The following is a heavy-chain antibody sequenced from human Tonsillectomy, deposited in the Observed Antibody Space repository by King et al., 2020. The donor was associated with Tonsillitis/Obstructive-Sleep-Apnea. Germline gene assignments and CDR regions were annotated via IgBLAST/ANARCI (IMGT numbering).Heavy chain of an antibody. Sequence: QLQESGPGLVKPSETLSLTCTVSGGSISSSSYFWGWIRQPPGKGLEWIGSIYSSERTYSNPSLKSRVTMSVETSKNQFSLKLSSVTAADTAVYYCARQSGYYDSSGYYHGFDIWGQGTRVTVSS. CDR3: ARQSGYYDSSGYYHGFDI. CDR1: GGSISSSSYF. J-gene: IGHJ3*02. D-gene: IGHD3-22*01. CDR2: IYSSERT. V-gene: IGHV4-39*01.